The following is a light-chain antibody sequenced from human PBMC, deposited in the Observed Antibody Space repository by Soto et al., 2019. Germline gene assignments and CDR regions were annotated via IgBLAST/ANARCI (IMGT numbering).Light chain of an antibody. V-gene: IGLV2-14*01. CDR1: SNDVGGYNY. CDR3: SSYTGSNIRYV. Sequence: QSVVTQPAPVSGSPGQSITISCTGTSNDVGGYNYVSWYQHHPGKAPKLMIYEVSDRPSGVSNRFSGSKSGNTASLTISGLQAEDEADYYCSSYTGSNIRYVFGTGTKVTVL. J-gene: IGLJ1*01. CDR2: EVS.